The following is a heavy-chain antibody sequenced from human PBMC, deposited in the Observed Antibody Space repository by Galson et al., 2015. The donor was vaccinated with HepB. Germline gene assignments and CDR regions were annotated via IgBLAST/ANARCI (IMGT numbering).Heavy chain of an antibody. CDR1: GYSFTTYW. CDR3: ARHREGSGKGHYYYGLDV. D-gene: IGHD3-10*01. Sequence: QSGAEVKKPGESLKISCKGSGYSFTTYWIYWVRQMPGKGLEWMGIIYPGDSDTRYSPSFQGQVTISADKSISTAYLQWSSLKASDTGLYYCARHREGSGKGHYYYGLDVWGQGTTVTVSS. CDR2: IYPGDSDT. V-gene: IGHV5-51*01. J-gene: IGHJ6*02.